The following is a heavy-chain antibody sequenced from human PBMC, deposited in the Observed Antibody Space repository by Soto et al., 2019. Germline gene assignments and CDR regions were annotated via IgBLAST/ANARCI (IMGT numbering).Heavy chain of an antibody. CDR3: ATSTPYTVTRDY. V-gene: IGHV3-23*01. Sequence: EVQLLESGGGLVQPGGSLRVSCAASGFTFSRFAMSWVRQAPGKGLEWVSSISSSGEGTYYADSVKGRFTISRDNSKNTLYLQMNGLRADDTAIYYCATSTPYTVTRDYWGQGTLVTVSS. J-gene: IGHJ4*02. CDR1: GFTFSRFA. D-gene: IGHD4-17*01. CDR2: ISSSGEGT.